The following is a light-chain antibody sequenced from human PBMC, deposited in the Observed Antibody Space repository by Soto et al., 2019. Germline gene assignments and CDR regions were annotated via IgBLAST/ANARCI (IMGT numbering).Light chain of an antibody. Sequence: EIVLTQSPATLSLSPGERATLSCRASQSVSSYLAWYQQKPGQPPRLLIYDASNRATGIPARFSGSGSGTDFTLTISSLETEEFAVYYCQQRSNWPLVTFGPGTRVDVK. J-gene: IGKJ3*01. CDR2: DAS. V-gene: IGKV3-11*01. CDR1: QSVSSY. CDR3: QQRSNWPLVT.